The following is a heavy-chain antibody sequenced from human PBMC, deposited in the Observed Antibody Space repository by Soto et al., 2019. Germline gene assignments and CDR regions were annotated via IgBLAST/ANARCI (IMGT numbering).Heavy chain of an antibody. Sequence: SETLSLTCTVSGGSISSYYWSWIRQPPGKGLEWIGYIYYSGSTNYNPSLKSRVTISVDTSKNQFSLKLSSVTAADTAVYYCARFIPRQVTREDAFDIWGQGSMVTVSS. CDR2: IYYSGST. J-gene: IGHJ3*02. CDR1: GGSISSYY. V-gene: IGHV4-59*01. D-gene: IGHD4-4*01. CDR3: ARFIPRQVTREDAFDI.